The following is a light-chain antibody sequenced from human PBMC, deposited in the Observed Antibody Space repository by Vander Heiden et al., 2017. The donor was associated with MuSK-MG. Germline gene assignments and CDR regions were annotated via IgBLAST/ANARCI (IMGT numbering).Light chain of an antibody. J-gene: IGKJ1*01. CDR2: YAS. Sequence: VLTQSPDFQSVTPQENFTITCRASQHIGSSLHWYQQRPGQSPKLIIKYASQSVSGVPSRFGGSGSGTDFTLTINSLETEDAATYYCHQSSSLFWTFGQGTKVELK. CDR3: HQSSSLFWT. CDR1: QHIGSS. V-gene: IGKV6-21*01.